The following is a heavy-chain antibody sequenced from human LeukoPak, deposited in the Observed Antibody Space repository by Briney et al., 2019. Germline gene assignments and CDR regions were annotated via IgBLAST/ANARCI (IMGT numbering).Heavy chain of an antibody. CDR3: ARGDRYYDTSGYRSFDH. Sequence: ASVRVSCKASAYTSADYYVHWLRQAPGQGLEWMGWISPKGDGAKYAQKFQGRVTMTRDTSISTAYMELSSLRSDDTAVYYCARGDRYYDTSGYRSFDHWGQGTLVTVSS. CDR1: AYTSADYY. D-gene: IGHD3-22*01. V-gene: IGHV1-2*02. CDR2: ISPKGDGA. J-gene: IGHJ4*02.